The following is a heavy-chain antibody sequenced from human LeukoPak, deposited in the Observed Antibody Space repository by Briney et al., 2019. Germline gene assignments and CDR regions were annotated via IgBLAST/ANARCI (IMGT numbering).Heavy chain of an antibody. CDR2: ITSSGSGT. V-gene: IGHV3-48*03. CDR1: GFTFSSYE. J-gene: IGHJ4*02. D-gene: IGHD5-18*01. CDR3: ARCTYNYGCLLDY. Sequence: GGPLRLSCAASGFTFSSYEMNWVRQAPGKGLEWVSYITSSGSGTYYADSVKGRFTISRDNAKSSLYLQMNSLRAEDTAVYYCARCTYNYGCLLDYWGQGTLVTVSS.